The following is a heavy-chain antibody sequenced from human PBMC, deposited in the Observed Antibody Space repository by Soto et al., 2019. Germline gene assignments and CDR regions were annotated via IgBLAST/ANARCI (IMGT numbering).Heavy chain of an antibody. CDR2: ISSSSSYI. J-gene: IGHJ6*04. D-gene: IGHD3-9*01. CDR1: GFTFSSYN. CDR3: AKDQLVILYYYYGMDV. V-gene: IGHV3-21*01. Sequence: PGGSLRLSCAASGFTFSSYNMNWVRQAPGKGLEWVSSISSSSSYIYYADSVKGRFTISRDNSKNTLYLQMNSLRAEDTAVYYCAKDQLVILYYYYGMDVWGKGTRVTVP.